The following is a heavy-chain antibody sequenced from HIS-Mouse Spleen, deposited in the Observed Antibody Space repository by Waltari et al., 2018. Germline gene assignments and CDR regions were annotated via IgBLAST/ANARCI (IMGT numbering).Heavy chain of an antibody. CDR2: IYYSGST. V-gene: IGHV4-39*07. CDR1: GDSISSSSYY. CDR3: ARDPRWNDGIDY. D-gene: IGHD1-1*01. Sequence: QLQLQESGPGLVKPSETLSLTCTVPGDSISSSSYYWGWLRQPPGKGLEWIGSIYYSGSTYYNPSLKSRVTISVDTSKNQFSLKLSSVTAADTAVYYCARDPRWNDGIDYWGQGTLVTVSS. J-gene: IGHJ4*02.